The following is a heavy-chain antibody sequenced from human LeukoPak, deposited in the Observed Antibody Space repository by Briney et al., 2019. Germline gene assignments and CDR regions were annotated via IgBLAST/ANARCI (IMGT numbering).Heavy chain of an antibody. CDR2: IYYSGST. CDR3: ARDKTFEVVNYFDY. CDR1: GGSISSGSYY. V-gene: IGHV4-39*07. D-gene: IGHD3-3*01. J-gene: IGHJ4*02. Sequence: SETLSLTCTVAGGSISSGSYYWGWIRQPLGKGLEWIRSIYYSGSTYYNPSLKSRITVSLDTSKNQFSLRLSFVTAADTAVYYCARDKTFEVVNYFDYWGQGTLVTVSS.